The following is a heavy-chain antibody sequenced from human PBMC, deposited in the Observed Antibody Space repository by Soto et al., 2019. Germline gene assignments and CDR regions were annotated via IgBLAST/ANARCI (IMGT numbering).Heavy chain of an antibody. CDR1: VGSFSGYY. D-gene: IGHD2-8*02. CDR3: ARDKITGLFDY. CDR2: INHSGST. Sequence: QVQLQQWGAGLLKPSETLSLTCAVYVGSFSGYYWTWIRQPPGTGLEWIGEINHSGSTNDTPYLKSRGTTSADTTKNQFSLKLTSVTAADTAVYYCARDKITGLFDYWGQGTLVTVSS. V-gene: IGHV4-34*01. J-gene: IGHJ4*02.